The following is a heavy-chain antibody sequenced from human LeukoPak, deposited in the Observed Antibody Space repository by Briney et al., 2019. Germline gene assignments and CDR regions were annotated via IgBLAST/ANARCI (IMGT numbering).Heavy chain of an antibody. CDR1: GFTFSSYW. D-gene: IGHD5-12*01. V-gene: IGHV3-74*03. Sequence: GGSLRLSCAASGFTFSSYWMHWVRQAPGKGLVWVSRINSDGSSFTYADSVKGRFTISRDNAKNTLYLQMNSLRVEDTAVYYCAREGRVSGYDFDCWGQGTLVTVSS. CDR2: INSDGSSF. CDR3: AREGRVSGYDFDC. J-gene: IGHJ4*02.